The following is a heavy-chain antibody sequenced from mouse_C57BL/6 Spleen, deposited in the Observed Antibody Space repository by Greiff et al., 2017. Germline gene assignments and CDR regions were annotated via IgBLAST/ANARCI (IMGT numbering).Heavy chain of an antibody. Sequence: VQLQQSGPELVKPGASVKISCKASGYTFTDYYMNWVKQSHGKSLEWIGDINPNNGGTSYNQKFKGKATLTVDKSSSTAYMELRSLTSEDSAVYYCACYGNYVFDYWGQGTTLTVSS. CDR2: INPNNGGT. V-gene: IGHV1-26*01. D-gene: IGHD2-1*01. CDR3: ACYGNYVFDY. CDR1: GYTFTDYY. J-gene: IGHJ2*01.